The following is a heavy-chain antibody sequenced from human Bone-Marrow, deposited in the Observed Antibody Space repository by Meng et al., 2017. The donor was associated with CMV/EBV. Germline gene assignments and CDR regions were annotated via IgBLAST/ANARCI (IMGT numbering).Heavy chain of an antibody. CDR3: ASIPIVGATIDY. D-gene: IGHD1-26*01. Sequence: ETLSLTCAASGFTFSSYSMNWVRQAPGKGLEWVSSISSSSSYIYYADSVKGRFTISRDNAKNSLYLQMNSLRAEDTAVYYCASIPIVGATIDYWGQGKLVNVAS. V-gene: IGHV3-21*01. CDR1: GFTFSSYS. J-gene: IGHJ4*02. CDR2: ISSSSSYI.